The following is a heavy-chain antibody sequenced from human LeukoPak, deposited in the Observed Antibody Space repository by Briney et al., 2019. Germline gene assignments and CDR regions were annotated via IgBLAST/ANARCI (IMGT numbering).Heavy chain of an antibody. J-gene: IGHJ6*02. CDR1: GFTFSSYS. CDR2: ISSSSSYI. V-gene: IGHV3-21*01. CDR3: ARGAGWTYGMDV. D-gene: IGHD6-19*01. Sequence: GGSLRLSCAASGFTFSSYSMNWARQAPGKGLEWVSSISSSSSYIYYADSVKGRFTISRDNAKNSLYLQMNSLRAEDTAVYYCARGAGWTYGMDVWGQGTTVTVSS.